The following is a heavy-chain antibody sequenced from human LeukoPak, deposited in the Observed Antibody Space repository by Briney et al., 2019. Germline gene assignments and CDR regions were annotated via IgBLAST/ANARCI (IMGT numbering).Heavy chain of an antibody. CDR3: ARRYRGGYYDSSGYYSLDY. CDR2: ISSNGGST. J-gene: IGHJ4*02. D-gene: IGHD3-22*01. Sequence: GGSLRLSCAASGFTFSSYAMHWVRQAPGKGLEYISAISSNGGSTYYANSVKGRFTISRDNSKNTLYLQMGSLRAEDMAVYYCARRYRGGYYDSSGYYSLDYWGQGTLVTVSS. CDR1: GFTFSSYA. V-gene: IGHV3-64*01.